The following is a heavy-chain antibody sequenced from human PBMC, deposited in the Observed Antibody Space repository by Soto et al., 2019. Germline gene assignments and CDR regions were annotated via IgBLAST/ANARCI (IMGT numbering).Heavy chain of an antibody. J-gene: IGHJ1*01. CDR3: APGPDYYDSSGYYQAEYFQH. D-gene: IGHD3-22*01. CDR2: ISAYNGNT. V-gene: IGHV1-18*01. Sequence: ASVKVSCKASGYTFTSYGISWVRQAPGQGLEWMGWISAYNGNTNYAQKLQGRVTMTTDTSTSTAYMELRSLRSDDTAVYYCAPGPDYYDSSGYYQAEYFQHWGQGTLVTVSS. CDR1: GYTFTSYG.